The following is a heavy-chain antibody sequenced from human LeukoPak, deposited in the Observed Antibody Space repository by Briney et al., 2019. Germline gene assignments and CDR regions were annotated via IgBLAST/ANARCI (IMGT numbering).Heavy chain of an antibody. Sequence: AGGSLRLSCAASGFTFSSYAMSWVRQAPGKGLEWVSAISGSGGSTYYADSVKGRFTISRDNSKNTLYLQMNSLRAEDTAVYYCARAPDYEYYFDYWGQGTLVTVSS. CDR1: GFTFSSYA. V-gene: IGHV3-23*01. J-gene: IGHJ4*02. CDR3: ARAPDYEYYFDY. D-gene: IGHD4-17*01. CDR2: ISGSGGST.